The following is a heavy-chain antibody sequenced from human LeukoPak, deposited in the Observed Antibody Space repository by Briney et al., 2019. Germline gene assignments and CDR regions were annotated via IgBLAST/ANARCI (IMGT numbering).Heavy chain of an antibody. J-gene: IGHJ4*02. CDR2: ISNSGGRT. D-gene: IGHD6-19*01. CDR1: GFTFSSYA. Sequence: GGSLRLSCAASGFTFSSYAMSWVRQAPGKGLEWVSSISNSGGRTFYTDSVKGRFTISRDNSKITLYLQMNSLRAEDTAVYYCARVPRAVAGTFTTDYFDYWGQGTLVTVSS. V-gene: IGHV3-23*01. CDR3: ARVPRAVAGTFTTDYFDY.